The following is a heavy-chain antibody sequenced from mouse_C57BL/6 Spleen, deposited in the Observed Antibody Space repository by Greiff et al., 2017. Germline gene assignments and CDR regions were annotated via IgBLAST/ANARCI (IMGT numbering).Heavy chain of an antibody. Sequence: EVTVVESEGGLVQPGSSMKLSCTASGFTFSDYYMPWVRQVPEKGLEWVANINYDGSSIYYLDSLKSRFIISRDNAENIQYRQMSSVKSEDTAADYYSRAGTGGYFDDWGQGTTVTVSA. CDR3: SRAGTGGYFDD. V-gene: IGHV5-16*01. J-gene: IGHJ2*01. CDR1: GFTFSDYY. CDR2: INYDGSSI. D-gene: IGHD3-3*01.